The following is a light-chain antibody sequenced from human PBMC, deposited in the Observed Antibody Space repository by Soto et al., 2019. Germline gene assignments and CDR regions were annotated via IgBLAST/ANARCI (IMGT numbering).Light chain of an antibody. Sequence: DIQMTQSLSTLSASVGDRVTITCRASQSISSWLAWYQQKPGKAPKLLIYKASSLESGVPSRFSGSGSGTEFTLTISSLQPDDFATYHCQQYNSYPLTFGGGSKVEIK. J-gene: IGKJ4*01. V-gene: IGKV1-5*03. CDR1: QSISSW. CDR2: KAS. CDR3: QQYNSYPLT.